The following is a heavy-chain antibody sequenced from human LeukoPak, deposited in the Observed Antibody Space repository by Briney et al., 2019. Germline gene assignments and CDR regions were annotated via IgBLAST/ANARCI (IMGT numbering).Heavy chain of an antibody. J-gene: IGHJ4*02. D-gene: IGHD3-22*01. CDR1: GFTFSNYN. CDR2: ISSSSSYI. V-gene: IGHV3-21*01. CDR3: ARDLGGYYYDSHR. Sequence: PGGSLRLSCAASGFTFSNYNMNWVRQTPGKGLEWVSSISSSSSYIYYADSVKGRFTISRDNAKNSLYLQMNSLRAEDTAVYYCARDLGGYYYDSHRWGQGTLATVSS.